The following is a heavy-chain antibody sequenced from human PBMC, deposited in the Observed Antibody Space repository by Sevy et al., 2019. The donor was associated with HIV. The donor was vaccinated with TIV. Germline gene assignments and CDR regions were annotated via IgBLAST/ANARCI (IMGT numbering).Heavy chain of an antibody. CDR1: GFTFADYT. CDR3: TREATLVRGVVTINDAFDI. V-gene: IGHV3-49*03. CDR2: IRVKAFVATA. Sequence: GGSLRLSCTASGFTFADYTMSWFRQAPGRGLEWLSFIRVKAFVATAEYAASVKGRFTISRDDSQSIAYLQMNGLKTEDTAFYYCTREATLVRGVVTINDAFDIWGQGTMVTVSS. D-gene: IGHD3-10*01. J-gene: IGHJ3*02.